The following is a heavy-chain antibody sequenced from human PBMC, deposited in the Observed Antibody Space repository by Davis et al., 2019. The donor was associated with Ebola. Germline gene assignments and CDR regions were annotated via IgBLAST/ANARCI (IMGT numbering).Heavy chain of an antibody. CDR1: GFTFSSYS. CDR2: ISSSSSYI. Sequence: GGSLRLSCAASGFTFSSYSMNWVRQAPGKGLEWVSSISSSSSYIYYADSVKGRFTISRDNAKNSLYLQMNSLRAEDTAVNYCARDPRGGSDGMDVWDKGTTVTVSS. J-gene: IGHJ6*04. CDR3: ARDPRGGSDGMDV. D-gene: IGHD5-24*01. V-gene: IGHV3-21*01.